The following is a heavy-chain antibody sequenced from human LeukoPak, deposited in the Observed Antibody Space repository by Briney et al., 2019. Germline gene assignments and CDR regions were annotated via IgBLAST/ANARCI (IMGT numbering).Heavy chain of an antibody. D-gene: IGHD3-22*01. J-gene: IGHJ1*01. CDR1: GYSISSGYY. V-gene: IGHV4-61*01. CDR2: IYYSGST. CDR3: ARAGSKGYYDSSGYFEYFQH. Sequence: NPSETLSLTCTVSGYSISSGYYWSWIRQPPGKGLEWIGYIYYSGSTNYNPSLKSRVTISVDTSKNQFSLKLSSVTAADTAVYYCARAGSKGYYDSSGYFEYFQHWGQGTLVTVSS.